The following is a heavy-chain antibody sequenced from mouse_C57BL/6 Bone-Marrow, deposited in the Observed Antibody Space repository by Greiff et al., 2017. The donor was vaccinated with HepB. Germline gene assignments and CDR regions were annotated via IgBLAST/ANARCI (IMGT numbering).Heavy chain of an antibody. CDR2: ISDGGSYT. CDR3: ASLYYDYERSYYYFDY. CDR1: GFTFSSYA. Sequence: EVQLQESGGGLVKPGGSLKLSCAASGFTFSSYAMSWVRQTPEKRLEWVVTISDGGSYTYYPDNVKGRFTISRDNAKNNLYLQMSHLKSEDTAMYYCASLYYDYERSYYYFDYWGQGTTLTVSS. D-gene: IGHD2-4*01. V-gene: IGHV5-4*01. J-gene: IGHJ2*01.